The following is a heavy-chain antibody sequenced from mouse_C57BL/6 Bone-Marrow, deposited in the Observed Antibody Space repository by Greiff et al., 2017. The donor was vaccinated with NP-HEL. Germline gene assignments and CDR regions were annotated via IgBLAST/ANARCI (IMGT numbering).Heavy chain of an antibody. D-gene: IGHD2-4*01. V-gene: IGHV1-66*01. CDR3: ARGIYYDYAWFAY. Sequence: QVQLQQSGPELVKPGASVKISCKASGYSFTSYYIHWVKQRPGQGLEWIGWIYPGSGNTKYNEKFKGKATLTADTSSSTAYMQLSSLTSEDSAVYYCARGIYYDYAWFAYWGQGTLVTVSA. J-gene: IGHJ3*01. CDR2: IYPGSGNT. CDR1: GYSFTSYY.